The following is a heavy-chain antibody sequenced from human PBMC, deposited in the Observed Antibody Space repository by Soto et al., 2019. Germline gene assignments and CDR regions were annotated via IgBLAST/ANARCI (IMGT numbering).Heavy chain of an antibody. V-gene: IGHV4-39*01. CDR2: INHSGSP. J-gene: IGHJ6*02. Sequence: PSETLSLTCTVSGVSSNRSTNYWVWIRQPPGKGLEWIGSINHSGSPYYNPSLKSRVTISVDTSKNQFSLKLSSVTAADTAVYYCARGPSSGWATYYYYGMDVWGQGTTVTVSS. CDR1: GVSSNRSTNY. D-gene: IGHD6-19*01. CDR3: ARGPSSGWATYYYYGMDV.